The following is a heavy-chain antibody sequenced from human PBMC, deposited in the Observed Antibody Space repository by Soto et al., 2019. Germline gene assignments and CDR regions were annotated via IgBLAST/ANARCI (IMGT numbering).Heavy chain of an antibody. Sequence: QVQLVQSGPEVKKPGASVRVSCKASGYSFTGYAMQWVRQAPGQGLEWMGWVNGGNGNSKSSPKFHGRVTISRDTAATTAYMELTDLRSEDTAVYYCARDNLFLDYLLTSYFDHWGQGTLVTVSS. CDR3: ARDNLFLDYLLTSYFDH. CDR2: VNGGNGNS. D-gene: IGHD3-3*01. J-gene: IGHJ4*02. V-gene: IGHV1-3*01. CDR1: GYSFTGYA.